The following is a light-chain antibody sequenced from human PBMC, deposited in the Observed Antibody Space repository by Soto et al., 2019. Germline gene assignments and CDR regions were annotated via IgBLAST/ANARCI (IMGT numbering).Light chain of an antibody. CDR1: SSDVGSYNY. J-gene: IGLJ3*02. Sequence: QSVLTQPRSVSGFPGQSVTISCTGTSSDVGSYNYVSWYQQYPGRAPRLIIYDVSERPSGVPDRFSGSKSGNRASLTISGLQAEDEADYHCCSYAGTYTWVFGGGTQLTVL. CDR3: CSYAGTYTWV. V-gene: IGLV2-11*01. CDR2: DVS.